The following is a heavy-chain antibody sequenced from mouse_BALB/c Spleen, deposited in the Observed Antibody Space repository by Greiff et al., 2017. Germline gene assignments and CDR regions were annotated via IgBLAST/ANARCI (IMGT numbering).Heavy chain of an antibody. V-gene: IGHV1-7*01. D-gene: IGHD1-1*01. Sequence: QVQLKQSGAELAKPGASVKMSCKASGYTFTSYWMHWVKQRPGQGLEWIGYINPSTGYTEYNQKFKDKATLTADKSSSTAYMQLSSLTSEDSAVYYCATPYYYGSIPWYFDVWGAGTTVTVSS. CDR3: ATPYYYGSIPWYFDV. CDR2: INPSTGYT. CDR1: GYTFTSYW. J-gene: IGHJ1*01.